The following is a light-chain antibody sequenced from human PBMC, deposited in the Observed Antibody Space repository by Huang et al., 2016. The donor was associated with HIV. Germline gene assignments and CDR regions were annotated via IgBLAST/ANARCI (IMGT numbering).Light chain of an antibody. Sequence: EIVLTQSPATLALSPGERATLSCRASQNVSRYVAWYQQKPGQAPRLLIYEASNRATGIPARFSGSGSGTDFTLTISSLEPEDFARYCCQHRGRFWTFGQGTKVEIK. CDR2: EAS. CDR3: QHRGRFWT. V-gene: IGKV3-11*01. J-gene: IGKJ1*01. CDR1: QNVSRY.